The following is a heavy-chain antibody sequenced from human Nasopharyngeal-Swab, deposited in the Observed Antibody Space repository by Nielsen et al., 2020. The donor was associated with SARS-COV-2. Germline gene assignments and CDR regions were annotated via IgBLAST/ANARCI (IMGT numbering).Heavy chain of an antibody. Sequence: GESLKISCAASGFTFGSYAMNWVRQAPGKGLEWVSSISGSGCTTYYADSVKGRFTISRDNSKSTLDLQMNSLRDEDTAIYYCAKIPQRTYGPRYNWFDPWGQGTLVTVSS. D-gene: IGHD1-1*01. CDR1: GFTFGSYA. CDR3: AKIPQRTYGPRYNWFDP. V-gene: IGHV3-23*01. J-gene: IGHJ5*02. CDR2: ISGSGCTT.